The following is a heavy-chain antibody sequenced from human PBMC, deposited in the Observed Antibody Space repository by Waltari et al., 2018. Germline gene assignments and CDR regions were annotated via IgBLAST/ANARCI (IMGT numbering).Heavy chain of an antibody. CDR2: ITPHNGHT. CDR3: ARSPLDSIGTTFDS. V-gene: IGHV1-45*02. J-gene: IGHJ4*02. D-gene: IGHD1-1*01. Sequence: QMQLVQSAAEVKKTGSSVKLSCRASGYTFTYRYLHWVRQAPGKALEWMGSITPHNGHTKSAQTFQDRVVVTRSSSLSTAYMELTSLRSEDTAIYYCARSPLDSIGTTFDSWGQGTLVTVSS. CDR1: GYTFTYRY.